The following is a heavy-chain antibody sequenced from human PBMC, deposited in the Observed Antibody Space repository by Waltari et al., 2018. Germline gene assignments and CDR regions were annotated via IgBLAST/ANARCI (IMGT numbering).Heavy chain of an antibody. CDR2: INHSGST. D-gene: IGHD1-7*01. Sequence: QVQLQQWGAGLLKPSETLSLTCAVYGGSFRGFYWSCIRQPPGKGLEWIGEINHSGSTNYNPSLKSRVTISVDTSKNQFSLKLSSVTAADTAVYYCARGSWNYQYWGQGTLVTVSS. J-gene: IGHJ4*02. CDR1: GGSFRGFY. CDR3: ARGSWNYQY. V-gene: IGHV4-34*01.